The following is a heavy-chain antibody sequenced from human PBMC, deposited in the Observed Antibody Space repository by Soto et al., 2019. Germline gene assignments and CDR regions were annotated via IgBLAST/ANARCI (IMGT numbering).Heavy chain of an antibody. J-gene: IGHJ3*01. CDR1: GYSFTSYA. Sequence: AQLVQSGAEVKKPGASVKVSCKASGYSFTSYAIYWVAQAPGQGLEWMGWINAANGDTKYAQKFQDRVTITRDTSASTAYLEVNSLRFEDTAVYYCARGEAYYKASVWGQGTMVTVSS. CDR3: ARGEAYYKASV. CDR2: INAANGDT. V-gene: IGHV1-3*01. D-gene: IGHD3-10*01.